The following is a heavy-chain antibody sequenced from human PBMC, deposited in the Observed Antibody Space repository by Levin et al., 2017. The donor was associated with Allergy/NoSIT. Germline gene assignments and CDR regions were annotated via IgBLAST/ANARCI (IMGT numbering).Heavy chain of an antibody. CDR3: ARDNPTMTTVTASMDF. V-gene: IGHV3-33*01. CDR2: IWYDGSNR. Sequence: GGSLRLSCAASGFTFSLYGMHWVRQAPGRGLEWVAVIWYDGSNRYYADSVQGRFTISRDNSKNTLYLQMDSLRAEDTAVYYCARDNPTMTTVTASMDFWDKGTTVTVSS. D-gene: IGHD4-17*01. CDR1: GFTFSLYG. J-gene: IGHJ6*03.